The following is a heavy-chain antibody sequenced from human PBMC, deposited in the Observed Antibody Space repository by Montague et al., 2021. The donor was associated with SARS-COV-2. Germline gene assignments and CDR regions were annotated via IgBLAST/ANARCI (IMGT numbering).Heavy chain of an antibody. CDR1: GGSFSGYY. CDR2: INHSGYT. Sequence: SETLSLTCAVYGGSFSGYYWSWIRQPPGKGLEWIGEINHSGYTNYNPSLKSRITISVDTSKNQFSLRLSSVTAADTAVFYCARPRGIAVVGRLAFDYWGQGTLVTVSS. J-gene: IGHJ4*02. CDR3: ARPRGIAVVGRLAFDY. D-gene: IGHD6-19*01. V-gene: IGHV4-34*01.